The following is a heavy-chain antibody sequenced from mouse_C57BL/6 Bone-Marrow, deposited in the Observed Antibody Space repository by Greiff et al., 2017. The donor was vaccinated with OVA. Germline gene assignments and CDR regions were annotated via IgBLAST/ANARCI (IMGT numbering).Heavy chain of an antibody. J-gene: IGHJ2*01. CDR3: AKNWDYYGSSLDY. V-gene: IGHV2-4*01. Sequence: VKLMESGPGLVQPSQSLSITCTVSGFSLTSYGVHWVRQPPGKGLEWLGVIWRGGSTDYNAAFISRLSISKDNSKSQVFFKMNSLQADDTAIYYCAKNWDYYGSSLDYWGQGTTLTVSS. CDR1: GFSLTSYG. CDR2: IWRGGST. D-gene: IGHD1-1*01.